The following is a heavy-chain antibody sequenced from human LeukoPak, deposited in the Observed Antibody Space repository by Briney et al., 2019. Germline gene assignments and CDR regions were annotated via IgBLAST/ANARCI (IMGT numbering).Heavy chain of an antibody. V-gene: IGHV1-2*02. J-gene: IGHJ5*02. D-gene: IGHD2-21*02. CDR3: AGDYIRCGGDCYWYNWFDP. Sequence: ASVKVSCKASGYTFTGYYMHWVRQAPGQGLEWMGWINPNSGGTNYAQKFQGRVTMTRDTSISTAYMELSRLRSDDTAVYYCAGDYIRCGGDCYWYNWFDPWGQGTLVTVSS. CDR2: INPNSGGT. CDR1: GYTFTGYY.